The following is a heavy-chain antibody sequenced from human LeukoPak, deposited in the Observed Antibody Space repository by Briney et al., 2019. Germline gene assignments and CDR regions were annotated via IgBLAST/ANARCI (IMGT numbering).Heavy chain of an antibody. J-gene: IGHJ4*02. CDR3: AAAGDYRFEI. V-gene: IGHV3-74*01. CDR2: INGDGSTT. Sequence: WGSLSLTCTGSGFTFNDSYCHWVRQAPGKGLVWVSRINGDGSTTNYADSVKGRFTISRDNAQDTLYLQMNTLRAEDTAVYYCAAAGDYRFEIWGQGTLVTVSS. D-gene: IGHD4-11*01. CDR1: GFTFNDSY.